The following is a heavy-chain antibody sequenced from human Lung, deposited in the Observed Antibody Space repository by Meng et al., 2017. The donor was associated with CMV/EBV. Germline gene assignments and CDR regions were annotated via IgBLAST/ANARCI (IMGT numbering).Heavy chain of an antibody. Sequence: SXXVSXKPSGYTLTDYYLHWVRQAPGQGLEWMGWINPDSGGTYFAQKFQGRVTMTRDTSISTDYMELSSLRSADTAVYYCARVGGMTTRVRGVRYHSGLDFXGQAXTVTVSS. J-gene: IGHJ6*02. CDR2: INPDSGGT. V-gene: IGHV1-2*02. CDR3: ARVGGMTTRVRGVRYHSGLDF. CDR1: GYTLTDYY. D-gene: IGHD3-10*01.